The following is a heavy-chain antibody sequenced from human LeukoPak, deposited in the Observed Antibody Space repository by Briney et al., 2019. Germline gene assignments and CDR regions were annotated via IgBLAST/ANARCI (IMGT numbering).Heavy chain of an antibody. CDR1: GFTFDDYA. V-gene: IGHV3-43*02. CDR2: ITGRGGTT. CDR3: AKDYRGSYDN. J-gene: IGHJ4*02. Sequence: GGSLRLSCAASGFTFDDYAMHWVRQAPGKGLEWVSLITGRGGTTRYADSVKGRFTISRDNSKNSLYLQMNSLKTEDTAKYYCAKDYRGSYDNWGQGTLVTVSS. D-gene: IGHD1-26*01.